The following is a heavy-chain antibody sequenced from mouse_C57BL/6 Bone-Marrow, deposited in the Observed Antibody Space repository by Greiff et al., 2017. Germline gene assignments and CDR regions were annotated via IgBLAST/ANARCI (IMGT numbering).Heavy chain of an antibody. J-gene: IGHJ1*03. CDR3: TTWYYGSSYFDV. CDR1: GFNIKDDY. V-gene: IGHV14-4*01. D-gene: IGHD1-1*01. CDR2: IGPEDGDT. Sequence: VQLQQSGAELVRPGASLKLSCTASGFNIKDDYMHWVRQTPEQGLEWIGWIGPEDGDTEYASKFQGQGTITGDTSSNTAYLQHSSLTSEDTAVCYCTTWYYGSSYFDVWGTGTTVTVSS.